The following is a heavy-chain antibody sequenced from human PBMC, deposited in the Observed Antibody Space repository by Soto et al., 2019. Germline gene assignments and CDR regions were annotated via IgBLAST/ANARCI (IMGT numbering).Heavy chain of an antibody. J-gene: IGHJ5*02. CDR2: IYYSGST. CDR1: GGSISSYY. D-gene: IGHD3-3*01. CDR3: ARWWSGSRQGFDP. Sequence: ETLSLTCTVSGGSISSYYWSWIRQPPGKGLEWIGYIYYSGSTNYNPSLKSRVTISVDTSKNQFSLKLSSVTAADTAVYYCARWWSGSRQGFDPWGQGTLVTVSS. V-gene: IGHV4-59*12.